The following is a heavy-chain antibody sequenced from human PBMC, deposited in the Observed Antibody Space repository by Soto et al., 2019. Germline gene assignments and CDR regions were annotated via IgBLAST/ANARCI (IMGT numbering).Heavy chain of an antibody. CDR3: ARVVGATQMDFDY. CDR2: IKQDGSEK. CDR1: GFTFSSYW. D-gene: IGHD1-26*01. V-gene: IGHV3-7*01. J-gene: IGHJ4*02. Sequence: EVQLVESGGGLVQPGESLRLSCAASGFTFSSYWMTWVRQAPGKGLEWVANIKQDGSEKYYVDSVRGRFTMSRDNAKNSLYLQMNSLGAEDTAVYYCARVVGATQMDFDYWGQGTLVTVSS.